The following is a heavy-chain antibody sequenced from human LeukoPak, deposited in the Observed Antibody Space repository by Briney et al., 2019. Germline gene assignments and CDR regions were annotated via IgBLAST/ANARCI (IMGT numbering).Heavy chain of an antibody. V-gene: IGHV4-61*01. CDR3: ARFNYFDSSDYFSYYYGMDV. CDR2: IDYSGSP. J-gene: IGHJ6*02. CDR1: GGSVSSGSYY. Sequence: SETLSLTCTVSGGSVSSGSYYWSWIWQPPGEGLEWIGYIDYSGSPNYNPSLKSRLAISVDTSKNQFSLKLSSVSAADTVVYYCARFNYFDSSDYFSYYYGMDVWGQGTTVTVSS. D-gene: IGHD3-22*01.